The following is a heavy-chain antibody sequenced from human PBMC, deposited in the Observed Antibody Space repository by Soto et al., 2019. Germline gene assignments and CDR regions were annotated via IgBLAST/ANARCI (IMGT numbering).Heavy chain of an antibody. CDR1: GFTFSSYA. V-gene: IGHV3-30-3*01. CDR2: ISYDGSNK. J-gene: IGHJ5*02. Sequence: GGSLRLSCAASGFTFSSYAMHWVRQAPGKGLEWVAVISYDGSNKYYADSVKGRFTISRDNSKNTLYLQMNSLRAEDTAVYYCARDRYDILTGYSFDPWGQGTLVTVSS. CDR3: ARDRYDILTGYSFDP. D-gene: IGHD3-9*01.